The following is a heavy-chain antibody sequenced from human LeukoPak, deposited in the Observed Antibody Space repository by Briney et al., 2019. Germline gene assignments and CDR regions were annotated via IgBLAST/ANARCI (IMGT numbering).Heavy chain of an antibody. V-gene: IGHV1-8*01. CDR3: ARGPAPRPYYYYYYGMDV. CDR1: GYTFTSYD. J-gene: IGHJ6*02. CDR2: MNPNSGNT. Sequence: ASVKVSCKASGYTFTSYDINWVRQATGQGLEWMGWMNPNSGNTGYAQKFQGRVTMTRSTSISTAYMELSSLRSEDTAVYYCARGPAPRPYYYYYYGMDVWGQGTTVTVSS.